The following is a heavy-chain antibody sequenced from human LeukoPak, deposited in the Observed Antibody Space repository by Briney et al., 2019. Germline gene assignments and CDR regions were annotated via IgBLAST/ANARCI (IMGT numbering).Heavy chain of an antibody. J-gene: IGHJ2*01. CDR3: ARDRDGIAVAGMGWYFDL. CDR2: INPSGGST. D-gene: IGHD6-19*01. Sequence: GASVKVSCKASGYTFTSYYMHWVRQAPGQGLEWMGIINPSGGSTSYAQKFQGRVTMTRDMSTSTVYMELSSLRSEDTAVYYCARDRDGIAVAGMGWYFDLWGRGTLVTVSS. CDR1: GYTFTSYY. V-gene: IGHV1-46*01.